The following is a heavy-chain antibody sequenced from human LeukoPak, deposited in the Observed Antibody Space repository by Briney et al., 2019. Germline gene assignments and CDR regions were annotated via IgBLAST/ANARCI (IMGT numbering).Heavy chain of an antibody. CDR3: ASMGVRGVIIYAFDI. CDR2: ISSSSSYI. V-gene: IGHV3-11*06. Sequence: GGSLRLSCAASGFTFSDYYMSWIRQAPGKGLEWVSSISSSSSYIYYADSVKGRFTISRDNAKNSLYLQMNSLRAEDTAVYYCASMGVRGVIIYAFDIWGQGTMVTVSS. D-gene: IGHD3-10*01. J-gene: IGHJ3*02. CDR1: GFTFSDYY.